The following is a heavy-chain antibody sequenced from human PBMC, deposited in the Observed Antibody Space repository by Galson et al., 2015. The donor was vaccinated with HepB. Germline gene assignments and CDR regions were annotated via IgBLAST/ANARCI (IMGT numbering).Heavy chain of an antibody. CDR2: ISSNSYHI. CDR1: GFTFGSYS. D-gene: IGHD3-10*01. J-gene: IGHJ4*02. Sequence: SLRLSCAASGFTFGSYSMSWVRQAPGKGLEWVSSISSNSYHIFYADSMRGRFTVSRDNAKNSLYLQMNSLRAEDTAVYYCATVPGFTDFWGQGTLVTVSS. CDR3: ATVPGFTDF. V-gene: IGHV3-21*01.